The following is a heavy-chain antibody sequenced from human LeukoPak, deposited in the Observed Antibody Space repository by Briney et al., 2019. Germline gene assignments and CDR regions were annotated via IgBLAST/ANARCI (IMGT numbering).Heavy chain of an antibody. J-gene: IGHJ4*02. CDR2: ISYDGSNK. CDR3: ALPYYDFWSGYYYYFDY. Sequence: GGSLRLSCAASGFTFSSYGMHWVRQAPGKGLEWVAVISYDGSNKYYADSVKGRFTISRDNSKNTLYLQMNSLRAEDTAVYYCALPYYDFWSGYYYYFDYWGQGTLVTVSS. D-gene: IGHD3-3*01. V-gene: IGHV3-30*03. CDR1: GFTFSSYG.